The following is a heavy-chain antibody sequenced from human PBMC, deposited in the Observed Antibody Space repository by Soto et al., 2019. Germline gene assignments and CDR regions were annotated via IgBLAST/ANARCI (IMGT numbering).Heavy chain of an antibody. Sequence: QVQLVQSGAEVKKPGASVKVSCKASGYTFTSYGISWVRQAPGQGLEWMGWISANNGNTKYAQKLPGRVTMTTDTSKSKANMELRSLRSDDTAVYYCAREPNYFDYWGQGTLVTVSS. CDR1: GYTFTSYG. CDR2: ISANNGNT. CDR3: AREPNYFDY. J-gene: IGHJ4*02. V-gene: IGHV1-18*01.